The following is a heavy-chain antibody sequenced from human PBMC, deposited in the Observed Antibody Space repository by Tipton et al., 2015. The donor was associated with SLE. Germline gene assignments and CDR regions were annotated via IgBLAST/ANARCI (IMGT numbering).Heavy chain of an antibody. CDR2: ISGSGGST. J-gene: IGHJ4*02. D-gene: IGHD6-6*01. CDR3: ARDLGILTYSSSSAIDY. V-gene: IGHV3-23*01. Sequence: GSLRLSCAASGFTFSSYAMSWVRQAPGKGLEWVSAISGSGGSTYYADSVKGRFTISRDNSKNTLYLQMNSLRAEDTAVYYCARDLGILTYSSSSAIDYWGQGTLVTVSS. CDR1: GFTFSSYA.